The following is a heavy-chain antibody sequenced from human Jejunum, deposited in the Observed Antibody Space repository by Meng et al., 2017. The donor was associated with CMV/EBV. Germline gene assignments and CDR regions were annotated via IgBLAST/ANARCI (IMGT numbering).Heavy chain of an antibody. V-gene: IGHV3-73*01. Sequence: FTFGGSAMHWVRQASGKGLEWVGRIRGKAHSYATAYAASVKGRFTISRDESKNTAYLQMSSLKTEDTAVYYCTRADSSNYGSLFDSWGQGTLVTVSS. CDR3: TRADSSNYGSLFDS. D-gene: IGHD4-11*01. CDR2: IRGKAHSYAT. J-gene: IGHJ4*02. CDR1: FTFGGSA.